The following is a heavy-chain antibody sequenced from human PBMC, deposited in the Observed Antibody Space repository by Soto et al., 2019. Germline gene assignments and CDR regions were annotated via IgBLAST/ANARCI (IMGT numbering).Heavy chain of an antibody. V-gene: IGHV3-30-3*01. CDR3: ARASRRRFLEWLGNWFDP. D-gene: IGHD3-3*01. CDR1: GFTFSSYA. J-gene: IGHJ5*02. Sequence: GGSLRLSCAASGFTFSSYAMHWVRQAPGKGLEWVAVISYDGSNKYYADSVKGRFTISRDNSKNTLYLQMNSLRAEDTAVYYCARASRRRFLEWLGNWFDPWGQGTLVTVSS. CDR2: ISYDGSNK.